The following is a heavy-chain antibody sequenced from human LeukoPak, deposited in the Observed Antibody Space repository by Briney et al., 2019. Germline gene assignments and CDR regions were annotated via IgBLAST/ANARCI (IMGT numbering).Heavy chain of an antibody. V-gene: IGHV3-15*01. CDR1: GFSLSNAW. D-gene: IGHD5-18*01. CDR3: TTRGYSYGQFDY. J-gene: IGHJ4*02. Sequence: GGSLRLSCAVSGFSLSNAWMSWVRQAPGKGLEWVGRIKSESDGGTTDYGAPVKGRFTISTDDSKKTLYLQMDSLKTDDTALYYCTTRGYSYGQFDYWGQGTLVTVSS. CDR2: IKSESDGGTT.